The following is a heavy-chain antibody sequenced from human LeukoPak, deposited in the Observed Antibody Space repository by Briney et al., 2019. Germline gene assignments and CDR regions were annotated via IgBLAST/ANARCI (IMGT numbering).Heavy chain of an antibody. V-gene: IGHV3-49*04. D-gene: IGHD3-3*01. CDR2: IRSKAYGGTT. CDR3: TRVQYYDFWSGYPGYYGMDV. CDR1: GFTFGDYA. Sequence: GRSLRLSCTASGFTFGDYAMSWVRQAPGKGLEWVGFIRSKAYGGTTEYAASVKGRFTISRDDSKSIAYLQMISLKTEDTAVYYCTRVQYYDFWSGYPGYYGMDVWGQGTTVTVSS. J-gene: IGHJ6*02.